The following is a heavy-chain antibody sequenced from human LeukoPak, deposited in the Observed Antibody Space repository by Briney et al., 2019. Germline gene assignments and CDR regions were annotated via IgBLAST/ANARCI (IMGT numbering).Heavy chain of an antibody. Sequence: PSETLSLTCAVSGYSISSGYYWGWIRQPPGKGLEWIGSIYHSGSTYYNPSLKSRVTISVDTSKNQFSLKLSSVTAADTAVYYCARGAHCDFWSGYADYWGQGTLVTVSS. V-gene: IGHV4-38-2*01. CDR3: ARGAHCDFWSGYADY. CDR1: GYSISSGYY. J-gene: IGHJ4*02. D-gene: IGHD3-3*01. CDR2: IYHSGST.